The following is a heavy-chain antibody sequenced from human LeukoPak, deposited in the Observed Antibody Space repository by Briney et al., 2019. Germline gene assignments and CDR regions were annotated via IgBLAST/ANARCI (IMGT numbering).Heavy chain of an antibody. J-gene: IGHJ5*02. Sequence: ASVKVSCKASGYTFTSYYMHWVRQAPGQGLEWMGIINPSGGSTSYAQKFQGRVTMTRDTSTSTVYMELSSLRSEDTAVYYCARGPLLDCSGGSCYSWRFDPWGQGTLVTVSS. CDR2: INPSGGST. V-gene: IGHV1-46*01. CDR1: GYTFTSYY. CDR3: ARGPLLDCSGGSCYSWRFDP. D-gene: IGHD2-15*01.